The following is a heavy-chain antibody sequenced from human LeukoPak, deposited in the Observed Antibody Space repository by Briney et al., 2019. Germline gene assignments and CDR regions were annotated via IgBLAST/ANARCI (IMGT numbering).Heavy chain of an antibody. CDR2: IYTRGST. CDR1: GGSISSGIYY. J-gene: IGHJ3*02. CDR3: AGDSGSYPDAFDI. D-gene: IGHD1-26*01. Sequence: PSQTLSLTCTVSGGSISSGIYYWSWIRQPAGKGLEWIGRIYTRGSTNYNPSLKSRVTISVDTSKNQFSLKLSSVTAADTAVYYCAGDSGSYPDAFDIWGQGTMVTVSS. V-gene: IGHV4-61*02.